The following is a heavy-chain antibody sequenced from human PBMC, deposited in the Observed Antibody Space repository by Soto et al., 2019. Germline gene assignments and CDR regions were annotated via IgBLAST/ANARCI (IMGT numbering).Heavy chain of an antibody. CDR1: GYSFTGHY. CDR2: IGPESGAT. V-gene: IGHV1-2*02. CDR3: GRGRSGQIVVFY. Sequence: ASVKVSCKASGYSFTGHYIHWVRQAPEQGPEWMGEIGPESGATRYAQKFQGRVTMTMDTSITTVYMELNNLRPDDTAIYYCGRGRSGQIVVFYWGQGTPVTVSS. D-gene: IGHD1-26*01. J-gene: IGHJ4*02.